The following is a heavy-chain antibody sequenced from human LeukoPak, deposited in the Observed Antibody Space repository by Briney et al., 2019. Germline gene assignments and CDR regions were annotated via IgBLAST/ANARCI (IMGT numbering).Heavy chain of an antibody. J-gene: IGHJ4*02. V-gene: IGHV3-7*01. Sequence: GGSLRLSCAASGFTFSSYWMSWVRQAPGKGLEWVANIKQDGSEKYYVDSVKGRFTISIDNAKNSLYLQMNSLRAEDTAVYYCATGQYCSSTSCYKPNDYWGQGTLVTVSS. CDR1: GFTFSSYW. CDR3: ATGQYCSSTSCYKPNDY. D-gene: IGHD2-2*02. CDR2: IKQDGSEK.